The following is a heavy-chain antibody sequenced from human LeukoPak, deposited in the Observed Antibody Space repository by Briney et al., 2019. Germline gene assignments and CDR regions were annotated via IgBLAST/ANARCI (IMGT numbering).Heavy chain of an antibody. CDR2: VYYSGST. CDR1: GGSISSGGYY. D-gene: IGHD3-10*01. V-gene: IGHV4-31*03. J-gene: IGHJ4*02. CDR3: ARASLLGPYDY. Sequence: PSETLSLTCTVSGGSISSGGYYWSWIRQHPGKGLEWIGYVYYSGSTYYNPSLKCRVTMSVDTSKNQFSLKLSSVTAADTAVYYCARASLLGPYDYWGQGTLVTVSS.